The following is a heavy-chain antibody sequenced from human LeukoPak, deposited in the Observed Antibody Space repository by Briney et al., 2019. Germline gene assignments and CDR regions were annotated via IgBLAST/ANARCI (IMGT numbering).Heavy chain of an antibody. Sequence: SETLSLTCAVSGYSISSGYYWGWIRQPPGKGLEWIGSIYHSGGTYYNPSLKSRVTISVDTSKNQFSLKLSSVTAADTAVYYCARQTYSGSTPTFDYWGQGTLVTVSS. J-gene: IGHJ4*02. V-gene: IGHV4-38-2*01. CDR3: ARQTYSGSTPTFDY. CDR2: IYHSGGT. CDR1: GYSISSGYY. D-gene: IGHD1-26*01.